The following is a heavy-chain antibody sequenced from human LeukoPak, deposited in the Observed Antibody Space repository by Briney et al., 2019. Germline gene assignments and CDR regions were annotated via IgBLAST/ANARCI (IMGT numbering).Heavy chain of an antibody. J-gene: IGHJ4*02. CDR2: IYYTGNT. V-gene: IGHV4-39*01. CDR3: ARQTGSGLFTLP. D-gene: IGHD3/OR15-3a*01. CDR1: GVSISSSNSY. Sequence: PSETLSLTCTVSGVSISSSNSYWGGIRQPPGKGLEWIGSIYYTGNTYYNASLKSRVTISIDTSKNQISLRLTSVTATDTAMYYCARQTGSGLFTLPGGQGTLVTVSS.